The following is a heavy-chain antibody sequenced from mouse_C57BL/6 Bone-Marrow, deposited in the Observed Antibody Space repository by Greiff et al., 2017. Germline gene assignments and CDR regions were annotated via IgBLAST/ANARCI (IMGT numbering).Heavy chain of an antibody. CDR2: IYPGSGNT. CDR1: GYTFTDYY. Sequence: QVQLQQSGAEPVRPGASVKLSCKASGYTFTDYYINWVKQRPGQGLEWIARIYPGSGNTYYNEKFKGKATLTAEKSSSTAYMQLSSLTSEDSAVYFCARRDRGGGFAYWGQGTLVTVSA. D-gene: IGHD3-3*01. J-gene: IGHJ3*01. CDR3: ARRDRGGGFAY. V-gene: IGHV1-76*01.